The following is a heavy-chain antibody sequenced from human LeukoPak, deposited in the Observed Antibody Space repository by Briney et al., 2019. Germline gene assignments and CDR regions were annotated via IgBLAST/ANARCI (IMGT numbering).Heavy chain of an antibody. CDR3: ARGNPADY. CDR2: IIPILNMS. J-gene: IGHJ4*02. V-gene: IGHV1-69*04. D-gene: IGHD1-14*01. Sequence: RWASVKVSCKASGDTFSSSAFSWVRQAPGQGLEWMGRIIPILNMSDLAQDFQGRVTLTADTATSTAYMELRNLRSEDTAVYFCARGNPADYWGQGTLVTVSS. CDR1: GDTFSSSA.